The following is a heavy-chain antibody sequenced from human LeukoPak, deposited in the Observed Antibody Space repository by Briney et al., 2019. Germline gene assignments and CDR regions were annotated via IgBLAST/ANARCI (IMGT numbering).Heavy chain of an antibody. CDR2: IYTSGST. V-gene: IGHV4-61*02. CDR1: GGSISSGSYS. CDR3: ARDRVSGSGKYYFDY. D-gene: IGHD3-10*01. J-gene: IGHJ4*02. Sequence: SQTLSLTCTVSGGSISSGSYSWSWIRQPARKGLEWIGRIYTSGSTNYNPSLKSRVTISVDTSKNQFPLKLSSVTAADTAVYYCARDRVSGSGKYYFDYWGQGTLVTVSS.